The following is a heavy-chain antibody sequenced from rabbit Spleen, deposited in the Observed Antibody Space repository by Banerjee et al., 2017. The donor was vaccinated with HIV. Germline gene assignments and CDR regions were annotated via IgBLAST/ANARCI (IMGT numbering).Heavy chain of an antibody. Sequence: QSLEESGGDLVKPGASLTLTCTASGFSFSSNYYICWVRQAPGKGLECIACIYAGISGSTYYASWAKGRFAISKTSSTTVTLQMTSLTAVDTATYFCARGSATMTMVITGYYLNLWGPGTLVTVS. J-gene: IGHJ4*01. V-gene: IGHV1S40*01. CDR1: GFSFSSNYY. CDR2: IYAGISGST. CDR3: ARGSATMTMVITGYYLNL. D-gene: IGHD2-1*01.